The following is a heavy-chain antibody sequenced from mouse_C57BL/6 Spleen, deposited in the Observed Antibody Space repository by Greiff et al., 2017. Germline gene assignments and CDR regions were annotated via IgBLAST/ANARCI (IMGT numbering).Heavy chain of an antibody. Sequence: QVQLQQSGAELVRPGTSVKVSCKASGYAFTNYLIEWVKQRPGQGLEWIGVINPGSGGTNYNEKFKGKATLTAAKSSSTAYMQLSSLTSEDSAVXVCARRDYGSSSWYFDVWGTGTTVTVSS. CDR2: INPGSGGT. V-gene: IGHV1-54*01. J-gene: IGHJ1*03. D-gene: IGHD1-1*01. CDR3: ARRDYGSSSWYFDV. CDR1: GYAFTNYL.